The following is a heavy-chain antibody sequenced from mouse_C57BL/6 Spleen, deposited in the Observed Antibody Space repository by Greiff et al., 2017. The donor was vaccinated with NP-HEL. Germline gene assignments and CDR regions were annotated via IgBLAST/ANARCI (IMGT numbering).Heavy chain of an antibody. CDR2: ISDGGSYT. V-gene: IGHV5-4*01. Sequence: EVQRVESGGGLVKPGGSLKLSCAASGFTFSSYAMSWVRQTPEKRLEWVATISDGGSYTYYPDNVKGRFTISRDNAKNNLYLQMSHLKSEDTAMYYCARDQGYTSSFAYWGQGTLVTVSA. CDR3: ARDQGYTSSFAY. CDR1: GFTFSSYA. J-gene: IGHJ3*01. D-gene: IGHD3-1*01.